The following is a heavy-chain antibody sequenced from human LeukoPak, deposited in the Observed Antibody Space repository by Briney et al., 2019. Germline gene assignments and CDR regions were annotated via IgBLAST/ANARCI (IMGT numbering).Heavy chain of an antibody. CDR1: GGSISGYF. V-gene: IGHV4-4*07. CDR2: IYSSGTA. CDR3: ARAGYDFWSGYSIWFDP. Sequence: SETLSLTCTVSGGSISGYFWSWIRQPAGKGLEWIGRIYSSGTAYYNPSLKSRVTISVDTSKNQFSLKLSSVTAADTAVYYCARAGYDFWSGYSIWFDPWGQGTLVTVSS. D-gene: IGHD3-3*01. J-gene: IGHJ5*02.